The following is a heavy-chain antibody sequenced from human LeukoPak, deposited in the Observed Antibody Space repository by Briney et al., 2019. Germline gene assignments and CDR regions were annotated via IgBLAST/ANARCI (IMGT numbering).Heavy chain of an antibody. J-gene: IGHJ5*02. D-gene: IGHD4-17*01. CDR1: GFTFSSYG. Sequence: GGSLRLSCAASGFTFSSYGMHWVRQAPGKGLEWVAVISYDGSSKYYADSVKGRFTISRDNSKNTLYLQMNSLRAEDTAVYYCAKDDQHYGDYPGWFDPWGQGTLVTVSS. CDR2: ISYDGSSK. CDR3: AKDDQHYGDYPGWFDP. V-gene: IGHV3-30*18.